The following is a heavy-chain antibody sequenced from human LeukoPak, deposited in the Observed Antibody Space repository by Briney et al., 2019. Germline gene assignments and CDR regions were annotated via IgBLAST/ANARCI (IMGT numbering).Heavy chain of an antibody. CDR2: ISNNGGYT. CDR3: TRPNYGDFADDY. V-gene: IGHV3-23*01. Sequence: GGSLRLSCAASGFTFSSSAMSWVRQAPGKGLEWVSAISNNGGYTYYADSVQGRFTISRDNSKSTLCLQMNSLRAEDTAMYYCTRPNYGDFADDYWGQGTLVTVSS. J-gene: IGHJ4*02. D-gene: IGHD4-17*01. CDR1: GFTFSSSA.